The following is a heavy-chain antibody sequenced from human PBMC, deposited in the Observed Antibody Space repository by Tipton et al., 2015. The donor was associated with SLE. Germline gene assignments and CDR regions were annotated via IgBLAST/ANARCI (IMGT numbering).Heavy chain of an antibody. V-gene: IGHV3-7*03. CDR2: IKQDGSEK. J-gene: IGHJ4*02. D-gene: IGHD6-19*01. CDR3: ASSFSYSSGWRFDY. Sequence: SLRLSCAASGFTFSSYWMSWVRQAPGKGLEWVANIKQDGSEKYYVDSVKGRFTISRDNAKNSLYLQMNSLRAEDTAVYYCASSFSYSSGWRFDYWGQGTLVTVSS. CDR1: GFTFSSYW.